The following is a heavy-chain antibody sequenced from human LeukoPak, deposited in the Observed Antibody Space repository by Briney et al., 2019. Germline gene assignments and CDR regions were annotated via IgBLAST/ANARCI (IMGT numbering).Heavy chain of an antibody. V-gene: IGHV4-30-4*08. Sequence: SQTLSLTCTVSGGSISSGDYYWSWLRQPPGKGLDWTGYIYYSGSTYYNPSLKSRVTISVDTSKNQFSLKLSSVTAADTAVYYCARDLRDSSGYYPRNWFDPWGQGTLVTVSS. D-gene: IGHD3-22*01. CDR1: GGSISSGDYY. J-gene: IGHJ5*02. CDR3: ARDLRDSSGYYPRNWFDP. CDR2: IYYSGST.